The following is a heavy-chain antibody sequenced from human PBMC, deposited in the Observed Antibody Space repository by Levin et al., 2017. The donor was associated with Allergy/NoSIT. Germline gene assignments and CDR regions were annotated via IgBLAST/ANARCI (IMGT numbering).Heavy chain of an antibody. D-gene: IGHD3-10*01. CDR3: ARHQIWFGELWTTGGFYYYGMDV. V-gene: IGHV5-51*01. Sequence: GESLKISCKGSGYSFTSYWIGWGRQMPGKGLEWMGIIYPGDSDTRYSPSFQGQVTISADKSISTAYLQWSSLKASDTAMYYCARHQIWFGELWTTGGFYYYGMDVWGQGTTVTVSS. CDR1: GYSFTSYW. CDR2: IYPGDSDT. J-gene: IGHJ6*02.